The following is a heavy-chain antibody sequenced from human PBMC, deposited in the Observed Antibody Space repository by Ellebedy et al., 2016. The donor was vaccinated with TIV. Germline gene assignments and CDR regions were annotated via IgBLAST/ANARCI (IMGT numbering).Heavy chain of an antibody. CDR3: ASGHRGISFGI. J-gene: IGHJ3*02. V-gene: IGHV3-7*03. CDR1: GFTFSSYW. CDR2: IRDDGGEK. D-gene: IGHD3-16*01. Sequence: GESLKISCAASGFTFSSYWMSWVRQVRQAPGKGLEWVANIRDDGGEKSYVDSVKGRFTISRDNAKNSLYLQMNSLRAEDTAVYYCASGHRGISFGIWGQGTMVTVSS.